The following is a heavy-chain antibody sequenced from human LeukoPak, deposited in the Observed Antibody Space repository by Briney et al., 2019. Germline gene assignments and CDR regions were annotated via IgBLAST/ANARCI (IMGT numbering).Heavy chain of an antibody. CDR2: IWYDGSNK. Sequence: PGGSLRLSCAASGFTFSSYAMSWVRQAPGKGLEWVAVIWYDGSNKYYADSVKGRFTISRDNSKNTLYLQMNSLRAEDTAVYYCARGYSSSWYYFDYWGQGTLVTVSS. CDR1: GFTFSSYA. V-gene: IGHV3-33*08. CDR3: ARGYSSSWYYFDY. J-gene: IGHJ4*02. D-gene: IGHD6-13*01.